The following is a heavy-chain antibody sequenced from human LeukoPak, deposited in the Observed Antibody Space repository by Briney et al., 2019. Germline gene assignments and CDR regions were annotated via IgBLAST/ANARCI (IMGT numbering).Heavy chain of an antibody. V-gene: IGHV3-30*01. CDR1: GFTFSSYA. J-gene: IGHJ6*03. CDR2: ISYDGSHT. Sequence: GRSLRLSCAASGFTFSSYAMHWVRQAPGKGLEWVALISYDGSHTYYADSMKGRFTISRDNSRNVLYLQMTSLSGDDSAVYYCAREEQELVRDYYYYMDVWGKGTTVTVSS. D-gene: IGHD6-13*01. CDR3: AREEQELVRDYYYYMDV.